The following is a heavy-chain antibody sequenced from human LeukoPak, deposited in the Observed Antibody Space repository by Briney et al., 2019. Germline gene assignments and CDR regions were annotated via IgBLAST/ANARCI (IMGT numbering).Heavy chain of an antibody. V-gene: IGHV1-18*01. CDR2: ISAYNGNT. CDR1: GYTFTSYG. J-gene: IGHJ4*02. Sequence: ASVKVSCKASGYTFTSYGISWVRQAPGQGLXXXGWISAYNGNTNYAXKLQGRVTMTTDTSTSTAYMELRSLRSDDTAVYYCAREESTKNSVLDYWGQGTLVTVSS. CDR3: AREESTKNSVLDY. D-gene: IGHD2/OR15-2a*01.